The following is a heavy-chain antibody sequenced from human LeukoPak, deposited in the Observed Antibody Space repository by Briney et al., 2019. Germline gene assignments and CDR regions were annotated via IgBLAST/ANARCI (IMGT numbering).Heavy chain of an antibody. CDR2: IYSDGST. Sequence: GGSLRLSCAASGFTVSSNYMSWVRQAPGEGLEWVSVIYSDGSTYYADSVKGRFTISRDNSKNTLYLQMKSLRAEDTAVYYCAREMWDSYGYVDYWGQGTLVTVSS. V-gene: IGHV3-66*01. CDR1: GFTVSSNY. CDR3: AREMWDSYGYVDY. J-gene: IGHJ4*02. D-gene: IGHD5-18*01.